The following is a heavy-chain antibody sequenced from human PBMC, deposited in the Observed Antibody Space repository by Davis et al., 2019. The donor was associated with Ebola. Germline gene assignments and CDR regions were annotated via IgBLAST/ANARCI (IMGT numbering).Heavy chain of an antibody. D-gene: IGHD2-2*01. CDR3: ARDDTDIVVVPAAS. CDR2: IIPSGGST. V-gene: IGHV1-46*01. Sequence: ASVKVSCKASGGTFSSYAISWVRQAPGQGLEWMGGIIPSGGSTSYAQKFQGRVTMTRDTSTSTVYMELSSLRSEDTAVYYCARDDTDIVVVPAASWGQGTLVTVSS. CDR1: GGTFSSYA. J-gene: IGHJ5*02.